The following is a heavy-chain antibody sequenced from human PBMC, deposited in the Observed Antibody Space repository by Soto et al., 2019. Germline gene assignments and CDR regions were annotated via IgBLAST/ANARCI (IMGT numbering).Heavy chain of an antibody. J-gene: IGHJ3*02. CDR2: ISSTGDST. CDR1: GFIFSTYA. CDR3: AHPRGYGVFDAVDI. D-gene: IGHD4-17*01. Sequence: GSLRLSCAASGFIFSTYAMNWVRQAPGKGLEWVSAISSTGDSTYYAESVRGRFSISRDNSINTLFLQMSSLRTEDTAVYYCAHPRGYGVFDAVDIWGQGTMVTVS. V-gene: IGHV3-23*01.